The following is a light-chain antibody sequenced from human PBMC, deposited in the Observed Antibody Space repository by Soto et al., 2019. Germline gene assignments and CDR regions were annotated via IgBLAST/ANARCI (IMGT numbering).Light chain of an antibody. J-gene: IGLJ3*02. CDR3: SSYTSRSSPWV. CDR2: DVS. CDR1: PIDVGGYDY. Sequence: QSALTQPASVSGSPGQSITISCTGTPIDVGGYDYVSWYHQHPGKAPQVIIFDVSNRPSGVSNRFSGSKSGNTASLTISGLQAEDEADYYCSSYTSRSSPWVFGGGTKLTVL. V-gene: IGLV2-14*03.